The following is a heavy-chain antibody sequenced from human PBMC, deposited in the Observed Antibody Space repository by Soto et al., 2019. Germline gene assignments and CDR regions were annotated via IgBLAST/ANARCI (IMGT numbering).Heavy chain of an antibody. V-gene: IGHV4-59*01. J-gene: IGHJ4*02. CDR2: INNIGST. Sequence: SETLSLTCTVSGGSIGSNYWSWIRQPPGKGLEWIGYINNIGSTNYNPSLKSRVTISVDTSKNQISLKLSSVTAADTAVYYCARDWYISGWSVLDSWGQGTLVTVSS. D-gene: IGHD6-19*01. CDR1: GGSIGSNY. CDR3: ARDWYISGWSVLDS.